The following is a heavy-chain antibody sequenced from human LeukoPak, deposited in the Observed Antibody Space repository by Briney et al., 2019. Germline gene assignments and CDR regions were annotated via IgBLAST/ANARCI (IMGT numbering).Heavy chain of an antibody. CDR1: GFTFTDYA. V-gene: IGHV3-23*01. D-gene: IGHD2-15*01. CDR2: ISDNGGEA. Sequence: GGSLRLSCAASGFTFTDYAMSWVRQAPEKGLEWISTISDNGGEAYYADSVQGRSTISRDNSKITLCLQMNSLRAEDTAVYYCAKQLGYCSDGSCYFPYWGQGTLVTVSS. CDR3: AKQLGYCSDGSCYFPY. J-gene: IGHJ4*02.